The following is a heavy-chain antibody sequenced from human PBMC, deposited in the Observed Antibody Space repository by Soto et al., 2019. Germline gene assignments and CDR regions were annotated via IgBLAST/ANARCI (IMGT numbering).Heavy chain of an antibody. CDR3: AGDSGYVDRLNY. Sequence: XETLSLTCTVSGGSVSRGNSYWSWIRQPPGKGLEWIGFVSFSGSINYNPSLNSRVTISVDTSKNQFSLKLRSLTAADTAVYYRAGDSGYVDRLNYWGQGTLVTVSS. CDR2: VSFSGSI. D-gene: IGHD3-10*01. V-gene: IGHV4-61*01. J-gene: IGHJ4*02. CDR1: GGSVSRGNSY.